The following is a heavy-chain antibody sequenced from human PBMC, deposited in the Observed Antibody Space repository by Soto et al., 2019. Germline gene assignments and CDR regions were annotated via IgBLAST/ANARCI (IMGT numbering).Heavy chain of an antibody. J-gene: IGHJ4*02. CDR1: GFTFSVYS. CDR3: ARSVEGNFDY. Sequence: PGGSLRLSCVASGFTFSVYSMNWVRQAPGKGLEWFSYITSDTKTIKYADSVKGRFTISRDNAKNSVYLQMNSLRDEDTAVYYCARSVEGNFDYWGQGTVVTVSS. CDR2: ITSDTKTI. D-gene: IGHD6-19*01. V-gene: IGHV3-48*02.